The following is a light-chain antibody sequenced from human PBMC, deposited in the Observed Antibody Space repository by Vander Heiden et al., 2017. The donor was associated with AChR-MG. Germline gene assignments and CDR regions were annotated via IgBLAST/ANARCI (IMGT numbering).Light chain of an antibody. V-gene: IGKV3-20*01. CDR1: QGVTGTF. Sequence: EIVLTQSPGTLSLSPGERATLSCRASQGVTGTFLAWYQQKPGQAPRLLIYDASRRATGVPDRFSASGSGTDFTLTISRLESEDFALYYCEQYGGSPYTFGQGTKVE. CDR3: EQYGGSPYT. J-gene: IGKJ2*01. CDR2: DAS.